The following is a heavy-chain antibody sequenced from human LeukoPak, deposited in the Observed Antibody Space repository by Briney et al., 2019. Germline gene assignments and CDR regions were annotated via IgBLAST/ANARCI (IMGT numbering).Heavy chain of an antibody. CDR1: GFTFDDYA. D-gene: IGHD3-16*02. Sequence: PGGSLRLSCAASGFTFDDYAMHWVRQAPGKGLEWVSGISWNSGSIGYADSVKGRFTISRDNAKNSLYLQMNSLRAEDTALYYCAKDFKTSRRLGELSLYAFDYWGQGTLVTVSS. J-gene: IGHJ4*02. CDR3: AKDFKTSRRLGELSLYAFDY. CDR2: ISWNSGSI. V-gene: IGHV3-9*01.